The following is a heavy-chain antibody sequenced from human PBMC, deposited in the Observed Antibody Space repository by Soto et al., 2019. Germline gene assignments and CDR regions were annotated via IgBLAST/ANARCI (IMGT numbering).Heavy chain of an antibody. Sequence: QITLKESGPTLVKPTQTLTLTCTFSGFSLSTIGVGVGWIRQPPGKALEWLALIYWDDDKRYRPSLKSRVSITKDTSRNQVVLTMTNMDPVDTATYYCAHKGGSGGYSSAAFHIWGQGTVVTVSS. CDR1: GFSLSTIGVG. J-gene: IGHJ3*02. CDR3: AHKGGSGGYSSAAFHI. D-gene: IGHD3-10*01. CDR2: IYWDDDK. V-gene: IGHV2-5*02.